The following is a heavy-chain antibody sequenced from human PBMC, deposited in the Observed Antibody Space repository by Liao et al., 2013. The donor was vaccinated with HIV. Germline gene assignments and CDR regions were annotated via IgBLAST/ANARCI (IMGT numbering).Heavy chain of an antibody. Sequence: QVQLQESGPGLLKPSQTLSLTCSVSGDSVSSTTYYWSWIRQPAGKGLEWVGRIYASGITDYNPSLKSRITISLDTSKNQFSLKLNSVTAADTAVYYCARESTSYTHGYVVFDPWGQGTLVTVSS. CDR3: ARESTSYTHGYVVFDP. J-gene: IGHJ5*02. V-gene: IGHV4-61*02. CDR1: GDSVSSTTYY. CDR2: IYASGIT. D-gene: IGHD5-18*01.